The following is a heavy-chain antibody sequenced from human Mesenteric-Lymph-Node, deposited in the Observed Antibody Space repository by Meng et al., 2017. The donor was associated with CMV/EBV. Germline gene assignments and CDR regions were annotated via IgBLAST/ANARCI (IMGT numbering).Heavy chain of an antibody. CDR2: ISGSGGST. CDR3: ARVVDDFWGGYYYNYGMDV. V-gene: IGHV3-23*01. D-gene: IGHD3-3*01. J-gene: IGHJ6*02. CDR1: GFTFSSYA. Sequence: GESLKISCAASGFTFSSYAMSWVRQAPGKGLEWVSAISGSGGSTYYADSVKGRFTISRDNSKNTLYLQMNSLRAEDTAVYYCARVVDDFWGGYYYNYGMDVWGQGTTVTVSS.